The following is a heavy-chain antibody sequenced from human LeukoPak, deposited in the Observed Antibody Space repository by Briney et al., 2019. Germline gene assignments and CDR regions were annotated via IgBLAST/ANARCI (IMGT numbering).Heavy chain of an antibody. CDR3: AGSPIAAVEPFDY. CDR2: VYHIGST. V-gene: IGHV4-38-2*02. CDR1: GYSISSGYY. Sequence: SETLSLTCTVSGYSISSGYYWGWIRQPPGKGLEWIGGVYHIGSTYYNPSRKSRATTSVITSKSQFSVELTFVTAPDPALHYCAGSPIAAVEPFDYWGQGTLVTVSS. D-gene: IGHD6-13*01. J-gene: IGHJ4*02.